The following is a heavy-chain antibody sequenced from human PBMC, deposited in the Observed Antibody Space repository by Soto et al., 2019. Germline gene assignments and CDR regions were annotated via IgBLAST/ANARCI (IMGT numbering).Heavy chain of an antibody. V-gene: IGHV3-9*01. Sequence: GGSLRLSCAASGFTFDDYAMHWVRQAPGKGLEWVSGISWNSGSIGYADSVKGRFTISRDNAKNSLYLQMNSLRAEDTALYYCAKDQRTYYDILTGYYTDNNPWAFDIWGQGTMVTVSS. CDR1: GFTFDDYA. CDR3: AKDQRTYYDILTGYYTDNNPWAFDI. CDR2: ISWNSGSI. D-gene: IGHD3-9*01. J-gene: IGHJ3*02.